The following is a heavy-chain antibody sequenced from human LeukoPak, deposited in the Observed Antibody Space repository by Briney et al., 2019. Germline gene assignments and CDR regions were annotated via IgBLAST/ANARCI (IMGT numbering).Heavy chain of an antibody. CDR2: ISSNGGST. J-gene: IGHJ4*02. D-gene: IGHD6-6*01. CDR3: ARDRAREVNVPFDY. V-gene: IGHV3-64*01. Sequence: PGGSLRLSCAASGFTFSSYAMHWVRQAPGKGLEYVSAISSNGGSTYYANSVKGRFTISRDNSKNTLYLQMGSLRAEDMAVYYCARDRAREVNVPFDYWGQGTLVTVSS. CDR1: GFTFSSYA.